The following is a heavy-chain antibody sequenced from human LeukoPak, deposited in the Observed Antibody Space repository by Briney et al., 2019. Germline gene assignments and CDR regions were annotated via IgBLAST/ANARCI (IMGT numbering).Heavy chain of an antibody. CDR3: AKGAWYNWNHYFDY. J-gene: IGHJ4*02. D-gene: IGHD1-20*01. CDR2: ISSSGGST. Sequence: GGSLRLSCTASGFTFSSYGMSWVRQAPGKGLEWVSAISSSGGSTYYADSVKGRLTISRDNSKNTLYLQMNSLRAQDTAVYYCAKGAWYNWNHYFDYWGQGTLVTVSS. CDR1: GFTFSSYG. V-gene: IGHV3-23*01.